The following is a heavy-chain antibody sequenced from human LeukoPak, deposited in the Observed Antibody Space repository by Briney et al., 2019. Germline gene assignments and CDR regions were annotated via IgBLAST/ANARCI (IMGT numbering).Heavy chain of an antibody. D-gene: IGHD3-10*01. V-gene: IGHV6-1*01. J-gene: IGHJ5*02. CDR3: AREPRITMVRGASWFDP. CDR2: TYYRSKWNI. Sequence: SQTLSLTCAISGDSVSNSIAAWHWIRQSPSRGLEWLGRTYYRSKWNIDYAISVQGRLTINADTSKNQFSLKLSSVTAADTAVYYCAREPRITMVRGASWFDPWGQGTLVTVSS. CDR1: GDSVSNSIAA.